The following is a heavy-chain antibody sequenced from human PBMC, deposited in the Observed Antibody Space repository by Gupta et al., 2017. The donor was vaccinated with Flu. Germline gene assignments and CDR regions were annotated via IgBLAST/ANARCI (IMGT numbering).Heavy chain of an antibody. CDR3: ARHESFIEMATPASYFDY. Sequence: QLQLQESGPGLVKPSETLSLTCTVSGGSISSSSYYLGWIRQPPGKGLEWIGSIYYSGSTYYNPSLKSRVTISVDTSKNQFSLKLSSVTAADTAVYYCARHESFIEMATPASYFDYWGQGTLVTVSS. CDR1: GGSISSSSYY. CDR2: IYYSGST. V-gene: IGHV4-39*01. D-gene: IGHD5-12*01. J-gene: IGHJ4*02.